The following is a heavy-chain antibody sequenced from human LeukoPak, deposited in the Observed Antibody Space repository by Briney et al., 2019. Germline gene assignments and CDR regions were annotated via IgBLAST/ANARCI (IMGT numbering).Heavy chain of an antibody. CDR2: IKTTGLTT. J-gene: IGHJ4*02. D-gene: IGHD4/OR15-4a*01. CDR3: ARRAGAYSHPYDY. V-gene: IGHV3-11*04. CDR1: GFDFSDYY. Sequence: PGGSLRLSCAASGFDFSDYYMSWLRQAPGKGLEWISNIKTTGLTTYYADSVKGRFTISRDNAKNSLFLQMNSLRADDTAIYYCARRAGAYSHPYDYWGQGTLVTVSS.